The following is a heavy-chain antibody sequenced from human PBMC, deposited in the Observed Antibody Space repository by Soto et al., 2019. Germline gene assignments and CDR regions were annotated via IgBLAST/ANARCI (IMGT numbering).Heavy chain of an antibody. D-gene: IGHD3-9*01. V-gene: IGHV4-30-2*01. J-gene: IGHJ3*02. Sequence: SETLSLTCADSGGSISSGGYSWSWIRQPPGKGLEWIGYIYHSGSTYYNPSLKSRVTISVDRSKNQFSLKLSSVTAADTAVYYCARARVLRYFDWVGGAFDIWGQGTMVTVSS. CDR3: ARARVLRYFDWVGGAFDI. CDR1: GGSISSGGYS. CDR2: IYHSGST.